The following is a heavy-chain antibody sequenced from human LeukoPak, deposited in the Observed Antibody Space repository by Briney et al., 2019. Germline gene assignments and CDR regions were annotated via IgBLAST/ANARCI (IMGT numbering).Heavy chain of an antibody. Sequence: SETLSLTCIVSGXSINSYYWSWIRQPPGKGLEWIGHINYSGGTKYSPSLKSRVTISVDTPKNQFSLKLSSVTAADTAVYYCARYYYDSSGYSHGMDVWGQGTTVTVSS. D-gene: IGHD3-22*01. CDR1: GXSINSYY. J-gene: IGHJ6*02. CDR3: ARYYYDSSGYSHGMDV. V-gene: IGHV4-59*08. CDR2: INYSGGT.